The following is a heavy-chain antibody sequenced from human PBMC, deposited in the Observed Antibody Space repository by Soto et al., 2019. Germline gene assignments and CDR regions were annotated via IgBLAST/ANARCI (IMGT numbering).Heavy chain of an antibody. Sequence: QVQLVQSGAEVKKPGSSVKVSCKASGGTFSSYTISWVRQAPGQGLEWMGRIIPILGIANYAQKVQGRVTVNADKATDTADKERSSLRAEETAVDYGGSGYSRGWYEVWGQGTLVTVSS. CDR3: GSGYSRGWYEV. CDR1: GGTFSSYT. D-gene: IGHD6-19*01. V-gene: IGHV1-69*02. J-gene: IGHJ4*02. CDR2: IIPILGIA.